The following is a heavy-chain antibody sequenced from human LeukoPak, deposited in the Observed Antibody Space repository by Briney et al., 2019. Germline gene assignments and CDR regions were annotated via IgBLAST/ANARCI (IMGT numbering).Heavy chain of an antibody. CDR2: IYYSGST. V-gene: IGHV4-59*01. Sequence: SETLSLTCTVSGGSISSYYWSWIRQPPGKGLEWIGYIYYSGSTNYNPSLKSRVTISVDTSKNQFSLKLSSVTAVDTAVYYCARDRSTYYDILTGAYYYYGMDVWGQGTTVTVSS. J-gene: IGHJ6*02. CDR1: GGSISSYY. CDR3: ARDRSTYYDILTGAYYYYGMDV. D-gene: IGHD3-9*01.